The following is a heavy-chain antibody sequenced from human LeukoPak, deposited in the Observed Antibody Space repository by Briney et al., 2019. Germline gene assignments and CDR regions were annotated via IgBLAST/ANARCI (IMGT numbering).Heavy chain of an antibody. CDR1: GFTFSSDG. CDR3: AKRGHYDPSVLRAPFDY. J-gene: IGHJ4*02. D-gene: IGHD3-22*01. Sequence: GRSLRLSCAASGFTFSSDGINWVRNAPRQGQDWVSAISGTGGNTHYADSVKGRFTISRDNSQNTVYLQMNSLRAEDTALYYCAKRGHYDPSVLRAPFDYWGQGTLVTVSS. CDR2: ISGTGGNT. V-gene: IGHV3-23*01.